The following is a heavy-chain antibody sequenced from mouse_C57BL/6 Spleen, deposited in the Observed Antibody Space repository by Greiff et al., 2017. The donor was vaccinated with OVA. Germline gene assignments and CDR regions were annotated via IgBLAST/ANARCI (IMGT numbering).Heavy chain of an antibody. V-gene: IGHV1-55*01. CDR1: GYTFTSYW. CDR2: IYPGSGST. D-gene: IGHD1-1*01. Sequence: VKLMESGAELVKPGASVKMSCKASGYTFTSYWITWVKQRPGQGLEWIGDIYPGSGSTNYNEKFKSKATLTVDTSSSTAYMQLSSLTSEDSAVYYCARPYYYGSSSYWYFDVWGTGTTVTVSS. CDR3: ARPYYYGSSSYWYFDV. J-gene: IGHJ1*03.